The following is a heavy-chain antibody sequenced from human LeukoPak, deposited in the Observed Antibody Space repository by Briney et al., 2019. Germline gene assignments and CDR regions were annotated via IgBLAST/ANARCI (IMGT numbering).Heavy chain of an antibody. CDR1: GYTFTDYY. Sequence: ASVKVSCKASGYTFTDYYMHWVRQAPGQGLEWMGWINPNSADTNYAQKFEGRVTMTRDTSISTAYMEVSRLRSDGTAVYYCAREDSGWYVDYWGQGALVTVSS. D-gene: IGHD6-19*01. CDR3: AREDSGWYVDY. V-gene: IGHV1-2*02. CDR2: INPNSADT. J-gene: IGHJ4*02.